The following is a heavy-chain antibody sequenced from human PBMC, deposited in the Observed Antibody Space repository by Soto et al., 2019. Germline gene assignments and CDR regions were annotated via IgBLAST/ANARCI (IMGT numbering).Heavy chain of an antibody. CDR3: ARSQGSSTSLEIYYYYYYGMDV. J-gene: IGHJ6*02. Sequence: QVQLVQSGAEVKKPGSSVKVSCKASGGTFSSYAISWVRQAPGQGLEWMGGLIPISDTTNYAQKFQGRVTIIADESTSTAYMELSSLRSEDTAVYYCARSQGSSTSLEIYYYYYYGMDVWGHGTTVTVSS. CDR2: LIPISDTT. D-gene: IGHD2-2*01. V-gene: IGHV1-69*01. CDR1: GGTFSSYA.